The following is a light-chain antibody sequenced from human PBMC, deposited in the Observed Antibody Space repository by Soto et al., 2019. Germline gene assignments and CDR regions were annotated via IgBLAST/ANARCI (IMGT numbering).Light chain of an antibody. CDR2: SDD. Sequence: QSVLTQPPSASGTPGQRVTISCSGSSPNIGSNAVSWYQHFPGTAPKVLIYSDDQRPSGVPDRFSGSKSGTSASLAISGLRAEDEADYFCAAWGDSLNTWVFGGGTKLTVL. V-gene: IGLV1-44*01. CDR3: AAWGDSLNTWV. CDR1: SPNIGSNA. J-gene: IGLJ3*02.